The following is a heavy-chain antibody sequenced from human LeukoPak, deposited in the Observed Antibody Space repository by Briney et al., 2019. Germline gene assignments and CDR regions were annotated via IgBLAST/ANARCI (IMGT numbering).Heavy chain of an antibody. CDR3: ARAGSSSPAHYYYYMDV. CDR1: GGSISSYY. D-gene: IGHD6-6*01. CDR2: IYTSGST. Sequence: SETLSLTCTVSGGSISSYYWSWIRQPAGKGLGWIGRIYTSGSTNYNPSLKSRVTISVDKSKNQFSLKLSSVTAADTAVYYCARAGSSSPAHYYYYMDVWGKGTTVTVSS. V-gene: IGHV4-4*07. J-gene: IGHJ6*03.